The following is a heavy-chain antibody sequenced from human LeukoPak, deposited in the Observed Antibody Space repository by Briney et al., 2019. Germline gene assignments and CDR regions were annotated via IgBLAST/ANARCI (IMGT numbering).Heavy chain of an antibody. D-gene: IGHD4-11*01. Sequence: GGSLRLSCAASGFTFSSYSMNWVRQAPGKGLEWVSSISSSSSYIYYADSVKGRFTISRDNAKNSLYLQMNSLRAEDTAVYYCARSRDYIRFYYFDYWGQGTLVTVSS. J-gene: IGHJ4*02. CDR2: ISSSSSYI. CDR3: ARSRDYIRFYYFDY. CDR1: GFTFSSYS. V-gene: IGHV3-21*01.